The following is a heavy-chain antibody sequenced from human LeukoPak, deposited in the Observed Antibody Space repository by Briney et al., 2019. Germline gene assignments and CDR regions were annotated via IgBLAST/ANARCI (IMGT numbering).Heavy chain of an antibody. J-gene: IGHJ4*02. Sequence: SGGSLRLSCAASGFTFSTYGMHWVRQAPGKGLEWVAFLRYDGSNKFYADSVKGRFTISRDNSKNTLYLQINSLRAEDTAVYYCAKSAVRGLPVLGNWGQGTLVTVSS. D-gene: IGHD2-21*02. CDR2: LRYDGSNK. V-gene: IGHV3-30*02. CDR1: GFTFSTYG. CDR3: AKSAVRGLPVLGN.